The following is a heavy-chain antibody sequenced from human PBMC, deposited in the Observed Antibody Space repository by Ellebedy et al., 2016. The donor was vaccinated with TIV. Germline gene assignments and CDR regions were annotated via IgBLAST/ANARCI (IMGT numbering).Heavy chain of an antibody. D-gene: IGHD6-13*01. J-gene: IGHJ6*03. V-gene: IGHV4-34*01. CDR3: ARAAPDSSSWSLYYYYYMDV. CDR2: INHSGST. CDR1: GGSFSGYY. Sequence: SETLSLXXAVYGGSFSGYYWSWIRQPPGKGLEWIGEINHSGSTNYKPSLKSRVTISPDTSKNHFSLKLSSVTAADTAMYYCARAAPDSSSWSLYYYYYMDVWGKGTTVTVSS.